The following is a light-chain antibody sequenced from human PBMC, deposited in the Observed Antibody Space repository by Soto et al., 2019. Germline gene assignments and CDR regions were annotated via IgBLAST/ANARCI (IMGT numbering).Light chain of an antibody. V-gene: IGKV1-9*01. CDR2: GAS. CDR3: QQYNDWPLT. CDR1: QGMSSY. Sequence: IQLTQSPSSLSASVGDRVTLTCRASQGMSSYLAWYQQKPGKAPKLLIYGASTRATGIPARFSGSGSGTEFTLTISSLQSEDFAVYYCQQYNDWPLTFGGGTKVEIK. J-gene: IGKJ4*01.